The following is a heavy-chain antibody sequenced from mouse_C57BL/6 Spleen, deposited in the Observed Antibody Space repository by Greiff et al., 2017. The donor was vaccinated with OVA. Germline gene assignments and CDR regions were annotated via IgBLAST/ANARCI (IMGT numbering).Heavy chain of an antibody. J-gene: IGHJ4*01. Sequence: VQLQQSGAELARPGASVKLSCKASGYTFTSYGISWVKQRTGQGLEWIGEIYPRSGNTYYNEKFKGKATLTADKSSSTAYMELRSLTSEDSAVYFCARSDYDGTYYAMDYWGQGTSVTVSS. V-gene: IGHV1-81*01. CDR3: ARSDYDGTYYAMDY. CDR1: GYTFTSYG. CDR2: IYPRSGNT. D-gene: IGHD2-4*01.